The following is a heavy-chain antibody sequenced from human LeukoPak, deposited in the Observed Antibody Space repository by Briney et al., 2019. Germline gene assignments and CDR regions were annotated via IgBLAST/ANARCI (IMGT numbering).Heavy chain of an antibody. CDR1: GFTFSSYA. CDR3: AKDTPPHMGVGATTGFDY. Sequence: GGSLRLSCAASGFTFSSYAMSWVRQAPGKGLEWVSAISGSGGSTYYADSVKGRFTISRDNSKNTLYLQMNSLRAEDTAVYYCAKDTPPHMGVGATTGFDYWGQGTLVTVSS. V-gene: IGHV3-23*01. J-gene: IGHJ4*02. D-gene: IGHD1-26*01. CDR2: ISGSGGST.